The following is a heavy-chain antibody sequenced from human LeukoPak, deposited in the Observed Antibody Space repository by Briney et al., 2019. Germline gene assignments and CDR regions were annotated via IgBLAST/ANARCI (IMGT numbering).Heavy chain of an antibody. J-gene: IGHJ4*02. CDR2: ISGSGGST. CDR3: AKDFGYCINGVGYGTPFDY. Sequence: GGSLRLSCAASGFTFSSYAMSWVRQAPGKGLEWVSGISGSGGSTYYADSVKGRFTISRDNSKNTLYLQMNGLRAEDTAVYYCAKDFGYCINGVGYGTPFDYWGQGTLVTVSS. CDR1: GFTFSSYA. D-gene: IGHD2-8*01. V-gene: IGHV3-23*01.